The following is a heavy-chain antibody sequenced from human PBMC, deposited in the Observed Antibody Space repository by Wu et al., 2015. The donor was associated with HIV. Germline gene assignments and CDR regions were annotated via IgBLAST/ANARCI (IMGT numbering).Heavy chain of an antibody. V-gene: IGHV4-34*01. Sequence: VQLQQWGAGLLKPSETLSLTCAVYGGSFSGYYWSWIRRPPGKGLEWIGEINHSGSTNYNPSLKSRVTISVDTSKNQFSLKLSSVTAADTAVYYCARGVTMTPYYFDYWGQGTLVTVSS. CDR3: ARGVTMTPYYFDY. CDR2: INHSGST. D-gene: IGHD3-22*01. J-gene: IGHJ4*02. CDR1: GGSFSGYY.